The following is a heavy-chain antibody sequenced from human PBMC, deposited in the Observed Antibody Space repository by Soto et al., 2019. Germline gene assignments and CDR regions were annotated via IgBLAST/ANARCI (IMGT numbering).Heavy chain of an antibody. D-gene: IGHD3-3*01. CDR3: VKGGLRFLEWFDAFDI. Sequence: EVQLVESGGGLVQPGGSLRLSCSASGFTFSSYAMHWVRQAPGKGLEYVSAISSNGGSTYYADSVKGRFTISRDNSKNMLYLQMSRLRAEDTAVYYCVKGGLRFLEWFDAFDIWGQGTMVTVSS. CDR2: ISSNGGST. V-gene: IGHV3-64D*06. CDR1: GFTFSSYA. J-gene: IGHJ3*02.